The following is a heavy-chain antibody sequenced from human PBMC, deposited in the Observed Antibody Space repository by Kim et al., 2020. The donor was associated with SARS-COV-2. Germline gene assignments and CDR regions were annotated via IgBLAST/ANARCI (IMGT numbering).Heavy chain of an antibody. CDR1: AYSISSGSF. CDR3: ARLLTNYPRD. J-gene: IGHJ4*02. D-gene: IGHD1-7*01. CDR2: FSLSGNT. Sequence: SETLSLTCTVSAYSISSGSFWGWIRQPPGKSREWVGSFSLSGNTYYNPFLKSRVTISEDTSKNQFSLKLTSVTAADTAVYYCARLLTNYPRDWGQGTLVTVSS. V-gene: IGHV4-38-2*02.